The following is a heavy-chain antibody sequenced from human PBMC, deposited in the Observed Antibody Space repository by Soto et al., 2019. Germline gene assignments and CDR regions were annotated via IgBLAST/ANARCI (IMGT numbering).Heavy chain of an antibody. CDR3: TRRTPDITMITRGAFDI. CDR2: IRSKANSYAT. J-gene: IGHJ3*02. V-gene: IGHV3-73*01. CDR1: GFTFSGSA. Sequence: GGSLRLSCAASGFTFSGSAMHWVRQASGKGLEWVGRIRSKANSYATAYAASVKGRFTISRDDSKNTAYLQMNSLKTEDTAVYYCTRRTPDITMITRGAFDIWGQGTMVTVSS. D-gene: IGHD3-22*01.